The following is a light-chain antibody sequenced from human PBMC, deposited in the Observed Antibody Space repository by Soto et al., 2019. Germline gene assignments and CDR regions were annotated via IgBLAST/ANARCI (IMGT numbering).Light chain of an antibody. CDR3: QQYQSLYT. CDR2: DAS. Sequence: DIQMTQSPAALSASVGHRVTITCRASQSISGWLAWYQQKPGKAPKLLIYDASTLESGVPSRFRGRGAETELTLTISSVQPDDVATYYCQQYQSLYTFAQGTKVDIK. J-gene: IGKJ2*01. V-gene: IGKV1-5*01. CDR1: QSISGW.